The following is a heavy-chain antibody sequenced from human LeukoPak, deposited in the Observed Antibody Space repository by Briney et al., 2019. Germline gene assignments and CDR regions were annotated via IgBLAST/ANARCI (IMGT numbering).Heavy chain of an antibody. CDR1: GFIFSDYS. J-gene: IGHJ6*02. D-gene: IGHD1-26*01. CDR3: ARDGDSGSYYVDYYGMDV. CDR2: ISSSSSYT. V-gene: IGHV3-21*01. Sequence: KSGGSLRLSCAASGFIFSDYSLNWVRQAPGKGLEWVSSISSSSSYTKSADSVKGRFTISRDNAKNSLYLQMNNLRDEDTAVYYCARDGDSGSYYVDYYGMDVWGQGTTVTVSS.